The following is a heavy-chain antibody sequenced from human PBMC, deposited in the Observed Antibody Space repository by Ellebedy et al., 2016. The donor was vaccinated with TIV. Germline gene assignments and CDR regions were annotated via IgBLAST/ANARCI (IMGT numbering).Heavy chain of an antibody. CDR2: INHSGST. CDR1: GGSFSGYY. CDR3: ARVFGGDYAHYHNYMDV. D-gene: IGHD4-17*01. V-gene: IGHV4-34*01. J-gene: IGHJ6*03. Sequence: SETLSLTCDVYGGSFSGYYWSWIRQPPGKGLEWIGEINHSGSTNYNPSLKSRVIVSVDKSKNQFSLKLSSVTAADTAVYYCARVFGGDYAHYHNYMDVWGKGTTVTVSS.